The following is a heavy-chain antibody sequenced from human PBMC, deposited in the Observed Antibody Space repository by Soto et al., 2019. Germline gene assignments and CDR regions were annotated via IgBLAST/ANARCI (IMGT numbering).Heavy chain of an antibody. V-gene: IGHV3-23*01. CDR2: ISGSGGST. CDR1: GFTFSSYA. Sequence: GGSLRLSCAASGFTFSSYAMSWVRQAPGKGLEWVSAISGSGGSTYYADSVKGRFTISRDNSKNTLYLQMNSLRAEDTAVYYCAEVGGRSLVVTEYYFDYWGQGTLVTVSS. D-gene: IGHD2-21*02. J-gene: IGHJ4*02. CDR3: AEVGGRSLVVTEYYFDY.